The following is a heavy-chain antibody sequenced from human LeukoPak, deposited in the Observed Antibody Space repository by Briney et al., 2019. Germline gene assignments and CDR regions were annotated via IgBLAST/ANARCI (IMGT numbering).Heavy chain of an antibody. V-gene: IGHV3-21*01. J-gene: IGHJ6*04. Sequence: PGGSLRLSCAASGFTFISYSMNWVRQAPGKGLEWVSSISSSNNYIYYADSVKGRFIISRDNAKNSLYLQMNSLRVEDTAVYYCARDDCSGGSCLDVWGKGTTVTVSS. CDR3: ARDDCSGGSCLDV. CDR2: ISSSNNYI. CDR1: GFTFISYS. D-gene: IGHD2-15*01.